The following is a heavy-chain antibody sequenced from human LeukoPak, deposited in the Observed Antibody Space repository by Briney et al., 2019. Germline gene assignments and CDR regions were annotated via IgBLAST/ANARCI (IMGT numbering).Heavy chain of an antibody. Sequence: SETLSLTCTVSGGSISSYYWSWIRQPPGKGLEWIGYIYYSRSTNYNPSLKSRVTISVDTTKNQFSLKLSSVTAADTAVYYCARYYYGSGGFDPWGQGTLVTVSS. D-gene: IGHD3-10*01. CDR2: IYYSRST. CDR1: GGSISSYY. V-gene: IGHV4-59*08. CDR3: ARYYYGSGGFDP. J-gene: IGHJ5*02.